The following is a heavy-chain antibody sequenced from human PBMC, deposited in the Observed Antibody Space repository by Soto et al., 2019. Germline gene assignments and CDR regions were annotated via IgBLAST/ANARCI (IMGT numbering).Heavy chain of an antibody. CDR2: INAGNGNT. V-gene: IGHV1-3*01. CDR1: GYTFTSYA. J-gene: IGHJ4*02. Sequence: ASVKVSCKASGYTFTSYAMHWVRQAPGQRLEWMGWINAGNGNTKYSQKFQGRVTITRDTSASTAYMELSSLRSEDTALYYCAKGASTTVFAFNDYWGQGTLVTVSS. D-gene: IGHD4-17*01. CDR3: AKGASTTVFAFNDY.